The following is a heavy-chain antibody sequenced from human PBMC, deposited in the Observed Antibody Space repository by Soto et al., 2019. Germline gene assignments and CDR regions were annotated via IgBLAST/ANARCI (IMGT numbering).Heavy chain of an antibody. J-gene: IGHJ4*02. CDR2: IYYSGST. CDR1: GGSISSYY. CDR3: GRFTYYYDSSGYYYFDY. V-gene: IGHV4-59*01. Sequence: SETLSLTCTVSGGSISSYYWSWIRQPPGKGLEWIGYIYYSGSTNYNPSLKSRVTISVDTSKNQFSLKLSSVTAADTAVYYCGRFTYYYDSSGYYYFDYWGQGTLVTVSS. D-gene: IGHD3-22*01.